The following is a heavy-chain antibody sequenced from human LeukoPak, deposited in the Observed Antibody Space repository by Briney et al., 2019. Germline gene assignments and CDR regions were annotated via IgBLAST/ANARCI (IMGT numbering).Heavy chain of an antibody. V-gene: IGHV1-46*01. J-gene: IGHJ5*02. D-gene: IGHD4-17*01. Sequence: EVSVKVSCKASGYTFTGYYMNWVRQAPGQGLEWMVIINPSGGSTSFAQKFQGRVTMTRDTSTSTVYMELSSLTSEDTAVYYCATAVTPYGCFDPWGQGTLVTVSS. CDR2: INPSGGST. CDR3: ATAVTPYGCFDP. CDR1: GYTFTGYY.